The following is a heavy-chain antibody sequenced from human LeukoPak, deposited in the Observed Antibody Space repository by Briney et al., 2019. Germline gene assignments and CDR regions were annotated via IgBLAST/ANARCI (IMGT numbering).Heavy chain of an antibody. J-gene: IGHJ4*02. V-gene: IGHV3-23*01. CDR1: GFTFNNYW. CDR2: ISGSGGST. Sequence: GGSLRLSCAASGFTFNNYWMHWVRQAPGKGLEWVSAISGSGGSTYYADSVKGRFTISRDNSKNTLYLQMNSLRAEDTAVYYCAREGGYSGYDFDYWGQGTLVTVSS. CDR3: AREGGYSGYDFDY. D-gene: IGHD5-12*01.